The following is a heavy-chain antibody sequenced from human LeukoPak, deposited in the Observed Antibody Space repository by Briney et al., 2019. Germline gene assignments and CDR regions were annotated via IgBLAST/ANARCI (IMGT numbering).Heavy chain of an antibody. CDR3: ARADSNYEAFYYHYYMDV. Sequence: SETLSLTCTVSGGSISSYYWSWIRQPPGKGLEWIGYIYYSGSTNYNPSLKSRVTISVDTSKNQFSLKLSSVTAADTAVYYCARADSNYEAFYYHYYMDVWGKGTTVTVSS. CDR2: IYYSGST. V-gene: IGHV4-59*01. J-gene: IGHJ6*03. CDR1: GGSISSYY. D-gene: IGHD4-11*01.